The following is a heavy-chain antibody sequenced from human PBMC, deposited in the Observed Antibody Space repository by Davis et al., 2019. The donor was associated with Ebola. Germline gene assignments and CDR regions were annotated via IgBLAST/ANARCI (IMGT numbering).Heavy chain of an antibody. J-gene: IGHJ4*02. V-gene: IGHV1-3*01. Sequence: ASVKVSCKASGFILTNYAIHWVRHAPGQRLVWMGWVHVGNGNTKYSQRFQGRVTITTDTSASTVYLDLTSLRSDDTAVFYCARASFGYNSGWYADYWGPGSLVTVSS. D-gene: IGHD6-19*01. CDR3: ARASFGYNSGWYADY. CDR2: VHVGNGNT. CDR1: GFILTNYA.